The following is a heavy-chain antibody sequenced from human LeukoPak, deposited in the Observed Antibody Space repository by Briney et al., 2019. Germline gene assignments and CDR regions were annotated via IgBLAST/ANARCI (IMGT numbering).Heavy chain of an antibody. V-gene: IGHV3-33*06. CDR3: AKDSLHGYSYGYLDY. J-gene: IGHJ4*02. Sequence: PGGSLRLSCAASGFTFSSYGMHWVRQAPGKGLEWVAVIWYDGSNKYYADFVKGRFTISRDNSKNTLYLQMNSLRAEDTAVYYCAKDSLHGYSYGYLDYWGQGTLVTVSS. D-gene: IGHD5-18*01. CDR2: IWYDGSNK. CDR1: GFTFSSYG.